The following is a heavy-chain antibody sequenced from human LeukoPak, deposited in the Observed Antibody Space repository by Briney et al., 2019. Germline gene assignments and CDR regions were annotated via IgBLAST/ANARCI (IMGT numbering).Heavy chain of an antibody. CDR2: INPNSGGT. CDR1: GYTFTGYY. V-gene: IGHV1-2*02. Sequence: ASVKVSCKASGYTFTGYYMHWVRQAPGQGLEWMGWINPNSGGTNYAQKFQGRVTMTRDTSISTAYMELSRLRSDDTAVYYCARSWSGRFGELHYWGQGTLVTVSS. CDR3: ARSWSGRFGELHY. J-gene: IGHJ4*02. D-gene: IGHD3-16*01.